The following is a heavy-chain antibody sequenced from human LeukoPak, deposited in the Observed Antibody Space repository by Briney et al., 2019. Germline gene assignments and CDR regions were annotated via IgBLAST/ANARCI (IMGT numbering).Heavy chain of an antibody. CDR3: AKDIATTVTSGWLDP. CDR2: ISWNSGSI. CDR1: GFTFDDYA. V-gene: IGHV3-9*01. Sequence: GGSLRLSCAASGFTFDDYAMHWVRQAPGKGLEWVSGISWNSGSIGYADSVKGRFTISRDNAKDSLYLQMNSLRAEDTALYYCAKDIATTVTSGWLDPWGQGTLVTVSS. J-gene: IGHJ5*02. D-gene: IGHD4-17*01.